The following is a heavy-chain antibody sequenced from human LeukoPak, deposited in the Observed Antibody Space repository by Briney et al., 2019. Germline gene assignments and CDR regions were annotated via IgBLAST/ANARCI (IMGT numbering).Heavy chain of an antibody. CDR2: IYHSGST. J-gene: IGHJ5*02. D-gene: IGHD3-16*01. Sequence: SETLSLTCTVSGGSISSYYWSWTRQPPGKGLEWIGEIYHSGSTNYNPSLKSRVTISVDKSKNQFSLKLSSVTAADTAVYYCAGTYGWFDPWGQGTLVTVSS. CDR3: AGTYGWFDP. CDR1: GGSISSYY. V-gene: IGHV4-59*12.